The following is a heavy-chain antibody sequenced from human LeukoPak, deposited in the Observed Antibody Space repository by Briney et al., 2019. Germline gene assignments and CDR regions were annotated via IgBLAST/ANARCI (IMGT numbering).Heavy chain of an antibody. Sequence: GASVKVSCKAPGYTFTGYYMHWVRQAPGQGLEWMGWINPNSGDTNYAQKFQGRVTMTRDTSISTAYMELSRLRSDDTAVYYCARDGGLDIWGQGTMVTVSS. CDR2: INPNSGDT. CDR1: GYTFTGYY. CDR3: ARDGGLDI. D-gene: IGHD3-16*01. V-gene: IGHV1-2*02. J-gene: IGHJ3*02.